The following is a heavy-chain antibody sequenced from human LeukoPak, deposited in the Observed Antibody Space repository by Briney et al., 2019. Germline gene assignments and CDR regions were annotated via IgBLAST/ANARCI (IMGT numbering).Heavy chain of an antibody. D-gene: IGHD5-18*01. J-gene: IGHJ4*02. CDR3: ARAGYSYGYVNWGSRVDGLDY. V-gene: IGHV3-74*01. Sequence: PGGSLRLSCAASGFTFSSYWMHWVRQAPGEGLVWVSRINSDGSSTSYADSVKGRFTISRDNAKNTLYLQMNSLRAEDTAVYYCARAGYSYGYVNWGSRVDGLDYWGQGTLVTVSS. CDR1: GFTFSSYW. CDR2: INSDGSST.